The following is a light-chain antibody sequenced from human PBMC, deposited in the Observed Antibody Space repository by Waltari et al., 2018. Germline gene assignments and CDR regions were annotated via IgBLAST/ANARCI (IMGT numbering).Light chain of an antibody. Sequence: DIQMTQSPSSLSASVGDRVTITCRASRDITNYVNWYQQKAGKATQLLIYAASSLQGGVPSRFSGGGSGTDFNLTITSLRPDDFATYYCQQTYNIPRTFGGGTKVEIK. V-gene: IGKV1-39*01. CDR3: QQTYNIPRT. CDR2: AAS. J-gene: IGKJ4*01. CDR1: RDITNY.